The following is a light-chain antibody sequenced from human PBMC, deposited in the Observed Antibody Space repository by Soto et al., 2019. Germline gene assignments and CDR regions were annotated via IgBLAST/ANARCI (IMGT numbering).Light chain of an antibody. CDR2: GAS. V-gene: IGKV3-20*01. Sequence: EIVLTQSPGTLSLSPGERATLSCRASQSVDSNYLVWYQQKPGQAPRLLIYGASSRATGIPDRFSGSGSGTDFTLTISRLEPEDFVVYYCHQYGTSPWTFGQGTKVEIK. J-gene: IGKJ1*01. CDR3: HQYGTSPWT. CDR1: QSVDSNY.